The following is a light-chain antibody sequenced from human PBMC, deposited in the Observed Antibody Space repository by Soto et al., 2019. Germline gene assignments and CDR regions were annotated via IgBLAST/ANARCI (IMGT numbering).Light chain of an antibody. CDR1: QSISSY. J-gene: IGKJ3*01. V-gene: IGKV1-39*01. CDR3: QQSYSTLIT. Sequence: DIQMTQSPSSLCASVGDRVTITCRASQSISSYLNWYQQKPGKAPKLLIYAASSLQSGVPSRFSGSGSGTDFTLTISSLQPEDFATYYCQQSYSTLITFGPGTKVDIK. CDR2: AAS.